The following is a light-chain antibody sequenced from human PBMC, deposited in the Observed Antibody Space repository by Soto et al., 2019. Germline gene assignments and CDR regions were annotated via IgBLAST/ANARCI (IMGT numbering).Light chain of an antibody. CDR3: QQRSTWPRT. CDR2: DAS. J-gene: IGKJ1*01. Sequence: EIVLTQSPATLSLSPGERATLSCRASQDISRYLGWYQQKPGQSPRLLIYDASNRATGIPARFSGSGSGTDFTLTISSREAEDFAVYYCQQRSTWPRTFGQGTKVEIK. V-gene: IGKV3-11*01. CDR1: QDISRY.